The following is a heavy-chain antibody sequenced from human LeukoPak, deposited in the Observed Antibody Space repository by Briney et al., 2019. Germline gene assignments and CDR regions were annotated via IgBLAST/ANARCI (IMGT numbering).Heavy chain of an antibody. CDR1: GFTFSSYA. CDR2: IYEGGST. V-gene: IGHV3-66*01. CDR3: ARDHNWHIRYNYYYGMDV. Sequence: GGSLRLSCAASGFTFSSYAMHWVRQAPGKGLEWVSIIYEGGSTYYADSVKGRFSISRDSSKNTLFLQMNSLRAEDTAVYYCARDHNWHIRYNYYYGMDVWGQGTTVTVSS. J-gene: IGHJ6*02. D-gene: IGHD2-21*01.